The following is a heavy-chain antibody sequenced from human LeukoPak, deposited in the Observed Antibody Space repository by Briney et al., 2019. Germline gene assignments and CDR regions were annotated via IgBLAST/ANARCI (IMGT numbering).Heavy chain of an antibody. D-gene: IGHD4-17*01. CDR3: ARMMSTVTTFDI. J-gene: IGHJ3*02. V-gene: IGHV4-39*01. Sequence: SETLSLTCIVSGGSISSSSYYWGWVRQPPGKGLEWIGTIFYTGSTYYNPSLKSRVTISVDTSKNQFSLKLSSVTAADTAVYYCARMMSTVTTFDIWGQGTMVTVSS. CDR1: GGSISSSSYY. CDR2: IFYTGST.